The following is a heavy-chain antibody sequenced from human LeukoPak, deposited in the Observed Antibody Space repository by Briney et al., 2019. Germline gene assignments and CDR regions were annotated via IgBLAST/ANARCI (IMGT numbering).Heavy chain of an antibody. Sequence: GGSLRLSCAASGFTFSSYWMSWVRQAPGKGLERVADIKPDGSEKYYVDSVKGRFTISRDNAKNSLYLQMNSLRAEDTAVYYCARALDYDFWSGYYDAFDIWGQGTMVTVSS. CDR1: GFTFSSYW. CDR2: IKPDGSEK. D-gene: IGHD3-3*01. J-gene: IGHJ3*02. V-gene: IGHV3-7*01. CDR3: ARALDYDFWSGYYDAFDI.